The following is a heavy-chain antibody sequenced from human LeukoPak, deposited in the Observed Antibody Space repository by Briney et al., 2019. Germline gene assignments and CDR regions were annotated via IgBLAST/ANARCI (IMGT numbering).Heavy chain of an antibody. D-gene: IGHD2-2*01. CDR2: IRDKANSYAT. J-gene: IGHJ4*02. Sequence: TGGSLRLSCAASGFTFSGSAIHWVRQASGKGLEWVGRIRDKANSYATAYIASVKGRFTISRDDSRNTAYLQMSSLKTEDTAVYYCTRWDRTTTGCYPFDYWGQGTLVTVSS. CDR1: GFTFSGSA. V-gene: IGHV3-73*01. CDR3: TRWDRTTTGCYPFDY.